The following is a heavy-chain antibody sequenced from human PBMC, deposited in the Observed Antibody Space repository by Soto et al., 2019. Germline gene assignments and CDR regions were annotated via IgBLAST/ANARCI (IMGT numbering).Heavy chain of an antibody. D-gene: IGHD1-7*01. CDR3: ARDTGNFHFDS. V-gene: IGHV3-7*01. J-gene: IGHJ4*02. CDR2: IKQDGSEK. Sequence: EVQLVESGGGLVQPGGSLRLSCAASGFTFNSYWMGWVRQAPGKGLEWVANIKQDGSEKYYVDSVKGRFAISRDNAKNSLYLQMYSLRADDTAVYYCARDTGNFHFDSWGQGSLLTVSS. CDR1: GFTFNSYW.